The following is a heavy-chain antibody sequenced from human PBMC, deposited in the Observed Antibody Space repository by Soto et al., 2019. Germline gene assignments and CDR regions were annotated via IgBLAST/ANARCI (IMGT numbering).Heavy chain of an antibody. J-gene: IGHJ4*02. D-gene: IGHD3-3*02. V-gene: IGHV3-30*03. Sequence: PGWSLRLSCASSVFTFISYGMHWVRQAPGKGLEWVAVISYDGSNKYYADSVKGRFTISRDNSKNTLYLQMNSLRAEDTAVYYCARTSIGFLEWLGYFDYWGQGTLVTVSS. CDR1: VFTFISYG. CDR3: ARTSIGFLEWLGYFDY. CDR2: ISYDGSNK.